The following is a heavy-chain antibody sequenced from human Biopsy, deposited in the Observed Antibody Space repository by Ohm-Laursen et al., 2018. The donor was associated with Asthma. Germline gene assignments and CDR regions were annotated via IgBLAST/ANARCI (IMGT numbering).Heavy chain of an antibody. J-gene: IGHJ6*02. D-gene: IGHD3-3*01. CDR2: SDHRGNT. CDR3: ARGPEWSGLDI. Sequence: GTLSLTCSMYGLSSSGYYWTWIRQPPGKGLEWIGESDHRGNTNINPTLKSRVTISKDKSANEFSLKMRSVTAADTAIYYCARGPEWSGLDIWGQGATVTVSS. V-gene: IGHV4-34*01. CDR1: GLSSSGYY.